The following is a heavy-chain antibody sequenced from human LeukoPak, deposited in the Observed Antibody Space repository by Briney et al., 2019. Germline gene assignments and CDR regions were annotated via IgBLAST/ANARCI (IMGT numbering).Heavy chain of an antibody. Sequence: ASVKVSCEASGYTFTGYYMHWVRQAPGQGLEWMGRINPNSGGTNYAQKFQGRVTMTRDTSISTAYMELSRLRSDDTAVYYCARGEYSNYPKFVYWGQGTLVTVSS. CDR2: INPNSGGT. D-gene: IGHD4-11*01. J-gene: IGHJ4*02. CDR3: ARGEYSNYPKFVY. V-gene: IGHV1-2*06. CDR1: GYTFTGYY.